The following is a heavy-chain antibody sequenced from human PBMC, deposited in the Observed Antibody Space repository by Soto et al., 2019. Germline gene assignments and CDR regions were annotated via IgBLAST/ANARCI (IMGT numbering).Heavy chain of an antibody. D-gene: IGHD3-10*01. Sequence: HGQLQHWVAGLLKPADTLSLPGAVFGGSFSAYSWSLIRQTPGKGLEWVGEINHMGSNNYNPSLKSRVTVSVDTYKTHFSPKLSSVTAADTAVYYCARGLLSPSGYWCQGTLVTVSA. CDR2: INHMGSN. CDR3: ARGLLSPSGY. V-gene: IGHV4-34*01. CDR1: GGSFSAYS. J-gene: IGHJ4*02.